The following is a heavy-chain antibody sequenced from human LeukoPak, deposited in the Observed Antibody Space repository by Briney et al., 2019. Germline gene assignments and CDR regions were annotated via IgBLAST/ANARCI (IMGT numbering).Heavy chain of an antibody. D-gene: IGHD5-24*01. Sequence: GGSLRLSCAGSGFTLSSNWMHWVRQAPGKGLVWVSRIYSDGSRTNYADSVKGRFTISGDNARNSLYLQMNSLRAEDTAVYYCARSSRDGYNLIDYMDVRGKGTTVTVSS. V-gene: IGHV3-74*01. J-gene: IGHJ6*03. CDR2: IYSDGSRT. CDR1: GFTLSSNW. CDR3: ARSSRDGYNLIDYMDV.